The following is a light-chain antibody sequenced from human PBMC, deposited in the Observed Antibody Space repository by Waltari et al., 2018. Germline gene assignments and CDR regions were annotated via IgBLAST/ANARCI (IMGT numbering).Light chain of an antibody. CDR3: QQYYGTPLWT. V-gene: IGKV4-1*01. CDR2: WAS. J-gene: IGKJ1*01. Sequence: IVMTQSPNSLAVSLGERATIHCKSSQSVLYSSNNQNYLAWYQQKPGQPPKLLIYWASTRESGVPDRFSGSGSGTDFTLTISSLQAEDVAVYYCQQYYGTPLWTFGQGTKVEIK. CDR1: QSVLYSSNNQNY.